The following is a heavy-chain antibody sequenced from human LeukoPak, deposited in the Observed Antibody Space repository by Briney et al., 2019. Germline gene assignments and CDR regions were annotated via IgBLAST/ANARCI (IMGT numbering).Heavy chain of an antibody. J-gene: IGHJ2*01. CDR2: IDRTGST. V-gene: IGHV4-59*01. Sequence: PSETLSLTCTVSGGSIRSFYWDWIRQLPGNRLEWIGYIDRTGSTYSNPSLIGRVTMSVDTSRNQFSLRLNSVTTADTAVYFCARGRSRTSLYWHFDRWGRGTLVTVSS. CDR3: ARGRSRTSLYWHFDR. CDR1: GGSIRSFY. D-gene: IGHD2-2*01.